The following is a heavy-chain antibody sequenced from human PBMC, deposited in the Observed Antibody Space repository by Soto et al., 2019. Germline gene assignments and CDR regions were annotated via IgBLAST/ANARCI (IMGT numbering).Heavy chain of an antibody. CDR2: ISYDGSNK. J-gene: IGHJ4*02. D-gene: IGHD3-16*02. CDR1: GFTFSSYA. CDR3: ARDQENYDYVWGSYPY. Sequence: TGGSLRLSCAASGFTFSSYAMHWVRQAPGKGLEWVAVISYDGSNKYYADSVKGRYTISRDNSKNALYLQMNSLRAEDTAVYYYARDQENYDYVWGSYPYWGQGTLVTVSS. V-gene: IGHV3-30-3*01.